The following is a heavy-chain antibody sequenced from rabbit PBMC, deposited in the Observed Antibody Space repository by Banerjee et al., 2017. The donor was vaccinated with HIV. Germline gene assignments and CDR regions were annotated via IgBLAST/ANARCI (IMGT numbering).Heavy chain of an antibody. CDR2: IYSNSDST. CDR1: GFSFSSGYD. D-gene: IGHD1-1*01. V-gene: IGHV1S40*01. CDR3: ARLDVSDYYPAFKL. Sequence: QQLVESGGGLVKPGASLTLTCKASGFSFSSGYDMCWVRQAPGKGLEWIGCIYSNSDSTWYASWAKGRFTVSKTSSTPVTLQMTSLTAADTATYFCARLDVSDYYPAFKLWGPGTLVTVS. J-gene: IGHJ4*01.